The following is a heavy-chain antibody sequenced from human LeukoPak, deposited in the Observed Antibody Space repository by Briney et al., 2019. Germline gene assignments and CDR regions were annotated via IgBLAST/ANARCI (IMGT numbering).Heavy chain of an antibody. D-gene: IGHD5-24*01. CDR3: ARDGDGLPLDY. J-gene: IGHJ4*02. CDR2: IYYSGST. V-gene: IGHV4-39*07. CDR1: GGSISSSSYY. Sequence: SETLSLTCTVSGGSISSSSYYWGWIRQPPGKGLEWIGSIYYSGSTYYNPSLKSRVTISVDTSKNQFSLKLSSVTAADTAVYYCARDGDGLPLDYWGQGTLSPSPQ.